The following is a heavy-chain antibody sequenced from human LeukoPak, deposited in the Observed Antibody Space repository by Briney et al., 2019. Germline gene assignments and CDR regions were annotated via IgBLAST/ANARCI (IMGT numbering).Heavy chain of an antibody. D-gene: IGHD6-19*01. CDR3: ARQRIAVTFDY. J-gene: IGHJ4*02. Sequence: SETLSLTCSVSGGSISSLYWSWIRQPPGKGLEWIGYIYYSGSTSYSPSLTSRVTISVDTSKNQFSLRLTSVTAADTAVYYCARQRIAVTFDYWGQGTLVTVSS. CDR1: GGSISSLY. V-gene: IGHV4-59*08. CDR2: IYYSGST.